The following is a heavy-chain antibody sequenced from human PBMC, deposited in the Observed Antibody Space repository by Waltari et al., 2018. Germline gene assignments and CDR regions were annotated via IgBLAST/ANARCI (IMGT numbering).Heavy chain of an antibody. J-gene: IGHJ5*01. CDR3: ARGRLRAGFDS. Sequence: QVQIQQWGAGLLKSSETLSLTCAVYGGSFSGYYWSWFRQPPGKGLEWLGDIDYSGSTNYGPSLESRVTISVDTSKNQFSLRLTSVTGADTSVYYCARGRLRAGFDSWGHGTLVTVSS. CDR1: GGSFSGYY. D-gene: IGHD3-16*01. CDR2: IDYSGST. V-gene: IGHV4-34*01.